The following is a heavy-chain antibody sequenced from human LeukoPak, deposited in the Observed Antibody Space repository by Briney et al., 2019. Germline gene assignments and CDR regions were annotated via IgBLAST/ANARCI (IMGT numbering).Heavy chain of an antibody. D-gene: IGHD6-19*01. CDR3: AKRVAVTGNWCFDL. CDR1: GVTINSYN. Sequence: SETLSLTCTVSGVTINSYNWGWIRQSPGKGLEWIGYLLYAGSANYNPSLKSRVTISLDTSKNQFSLTLSSVTAADTAVYYCAKRVAVTGNWCFDLWGRGTLVTVSS. V-gene: IGHV4-59*01. J-gene: IGHJ2*01. CDR2: LLYAGSA.